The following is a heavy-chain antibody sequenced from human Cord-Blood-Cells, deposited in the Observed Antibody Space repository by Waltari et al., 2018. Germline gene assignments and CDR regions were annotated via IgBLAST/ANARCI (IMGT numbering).Heavy chain of an antibody. CDR2: MNPNSGNT. D-gene: IGHD3-3*01. V-gene: IGHV1-8*01. CDR1: GYTFTRYD. Sequence: QVQLVQSGAEVKKPAASVKVSCKASGYTFTRYDINWVPQAIGKGLAWMEWMNPNSGNTGYAQKFQGRVTMTRNTSISTAYMERSSLRSEDTAVYYCARAPVVRFLEWLLYKNWFDPWGQGTLVTVSS. J-gene: IGHJ5*02. CDR3: ARAPVVRFLEWLLYKNWFDP.